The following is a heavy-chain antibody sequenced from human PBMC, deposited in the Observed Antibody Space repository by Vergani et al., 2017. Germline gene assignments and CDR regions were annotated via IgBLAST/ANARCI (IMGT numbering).Heavy chain of an antibody. J-gene: IGHJ4*02. CDR2: IWYDGSNK. CDR1: GFTFSSYG. V-gene: IGHV3-33*01. Sequence: VQLVESGGGVVQPGRSLRLSCAASGFTFSSYGMHWVRQAPGKGLEWVAVIWYDGSNKYYADSVKGRFTISRDNSKNTLYLQMNSLRAEDTAVYYCARWGLYSSGWVFDYWGQGTLVTVSS. CDR3: ARWGLYSSGWVFDY. D-gene: IGHD6-19*01.